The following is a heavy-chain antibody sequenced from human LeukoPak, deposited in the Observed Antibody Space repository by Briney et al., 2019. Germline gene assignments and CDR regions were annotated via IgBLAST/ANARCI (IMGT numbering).Heavy chain of an antibody. D-gene: IGHD3-10*01. V-gene: IGHV3-11*05. CDR1: GLSFSGNY. CDR3: VRATGRGPGGHFDY. Sequence: PGGSLRLSCVASGLSFSGNYMSWIRQAPGRGLEWVSYISDSGAFAAYGDSVKGRFTISKDNAKSSLYLQMNSLRGDDTAVYYCVRATGRGPGGHFDYWGQGTLVTVSS. J-gene: IGHJ4*02. CDR2: ISDSGAFA.